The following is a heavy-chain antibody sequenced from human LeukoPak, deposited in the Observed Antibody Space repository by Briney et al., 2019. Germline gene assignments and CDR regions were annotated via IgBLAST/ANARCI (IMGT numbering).Heavy chain of an antibody. CDR3: ARNLRPGSSYGYYYGMDV. Sequence: GGSLRLSCAASGFTFSSYGMHWVRQAAGKGLEWVANIKQDGSEKYYVDSVKGRFTISRDNAKNSLYLQMNSLRAEDTAVYYCARNLRPGSSYGYYYGMDVWGQGTTVTVSS. D-gene: IGHD3-10*01. V-gene: IGHV3-7*01. CDR1: GFTFSSYG. CDR2: IKQDGSEK. J-gene: IGHJ6*02.